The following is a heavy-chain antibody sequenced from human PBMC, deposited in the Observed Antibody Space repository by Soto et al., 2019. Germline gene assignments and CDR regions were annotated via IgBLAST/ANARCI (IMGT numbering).Heavy chain of an antibody. CDR1: GGSVSSGSYY. V-gene: IGHV4-61*01. J-gene: IGHJ4*02. CDR2: IYYSGST. Sequence: SETLSLTCTVSGGSVSSGSYYWSWIRQPPGKGLECIGYIYYSGSTNYNPSLKSRVTISVDTSKNQFSLKLSSVTAADTAVYYCARSPHFDGYNDYWGQGTLVTVSS. D-gene: IGHD3-9*01. CDR3: ARSPHFDGYNDY.